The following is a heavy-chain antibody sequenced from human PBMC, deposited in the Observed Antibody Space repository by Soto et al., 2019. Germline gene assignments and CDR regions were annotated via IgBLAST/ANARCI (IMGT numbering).Heavy chain of an antibody. D-gene: IGHD3-10*01. Sequence: GGALRLSCAASEFIVSSNYMSWVRQGPGKGLEWVSVIYSGGSTHYADSVKGRFTISRDNSKNTLYLQMNSLRAEDTAVYYCARASTYGSPWYYGMDVWGQGTTVTVSS. J-gene: IGHJ6*02. CDR1: EFIVSSNY. CDR3: ARASTYGSPWYYGMDV. V-gene: IGHV3-53*01. CDR2: IYSGGST.